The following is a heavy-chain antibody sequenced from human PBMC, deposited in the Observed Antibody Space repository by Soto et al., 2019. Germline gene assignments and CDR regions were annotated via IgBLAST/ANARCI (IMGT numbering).Heavy chain of an antibody. Sequence: QVQLVQSGAEVKKPGASVKVSCKASGYTFTSYYMHWVRQAPGQGLEWMGIINPSGGSTSYAQKLQGRVTMTRDTSTSTVYMELSSLRSEDTAVYYCARDQVAAAGTYYYYGMDVWGQGTTVTVSS. D-gene: IGHD6-13*01. V-gene: IGHV1-46*03. CDR1: GYTFTSYY. CDR3: ARDQVAAAGTYYYYGMDV. J-gene: IGHJ6*02. CDR2: INPSGGST.